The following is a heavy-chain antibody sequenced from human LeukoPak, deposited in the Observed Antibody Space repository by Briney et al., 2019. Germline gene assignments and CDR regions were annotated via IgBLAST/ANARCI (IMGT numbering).Heavy chain of an antibody. Sequence: GGSLRLSCAASGFTFSSYWMSWVRQAPGKGLEWVANIKPDGSEKYYVDSVEGRFTISRDNAENSLFLQMNSLRAEDTAVYYCAREPTHINLLTYGSWDAFDIWGQGTMVTVSS. D-gene: IGHD2-21*01. CDR2: IKPDGSEK. CDR1: GFTFSSYW. J-gene: IGHJ3*02. V-gene: IGHV3-7*01. CDR3: AREPTHINLLTYGSWDAFDI.